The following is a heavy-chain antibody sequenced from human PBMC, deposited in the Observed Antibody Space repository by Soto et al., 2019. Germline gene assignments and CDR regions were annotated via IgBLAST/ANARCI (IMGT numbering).Heavy chain of an antibody. CDR2: ISGSGADT. CDR1: GFTFSSYV. J-gene: IGHJ5*02. D-gene: IGHD2-21*01. Sequence: GGSLRLSCAASGFTFSSYVMTWVRQGPGKGLDWVSGISGSGADTYYAESVKGRFTISRDNSKNTLYLQMNSLRAEDTAVYYCAKGRGAVVAPRFDPWGQGTMVTVYS. CDR3: AKGRGAVVAPRFDP. V-gene: IGHV3-23*01.